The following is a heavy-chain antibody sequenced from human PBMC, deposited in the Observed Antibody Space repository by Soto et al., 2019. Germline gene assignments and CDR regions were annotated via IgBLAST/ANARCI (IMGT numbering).Heavy chain of an antibody. CDR3: ARGVPRGNSASGRGWFDP. Sequence: VQMMQSGAEVKKPGASVKVSCKASGYMFIAYGIDWVRQAPGQGLEWMGWISAYNGKTNYAQKFQGRVTMTTDTSTSTAYMEMRSLRSDDTAVYYCARGVPRGNSASGRGWFDPWGQGTLV. V-gene: IGHV1-18*01. J-gene: IGHJ5*01. D-gene: IGHD5-12*01. CDR1: GYMFIAYG. CDR2: ISAYNGKT.